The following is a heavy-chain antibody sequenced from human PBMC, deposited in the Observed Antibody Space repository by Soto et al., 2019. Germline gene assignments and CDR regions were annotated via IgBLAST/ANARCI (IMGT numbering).Heavy chain of an antibody. CDR2: FSAYNGNT. CDR1: GYTFTSYG. D-gene: IGHD2-15*01. J-gene: IGHJ6*02. CDR3: ARDSGYCSGGSCYYYYGMDV. Sequence: QVQLVQSGAEVKKPGASVKVSCKASGYTFTSYGISWVRQAPGQGLEGMGWFSAYNGNTNYAQKLQGRVTMTTDTSTSTAYMELRSLRSDDTAVYYCARDSGYCSGGSCYYYYGMDVWGQGTTVTVSS. V-gene: IGHV1-18*01.